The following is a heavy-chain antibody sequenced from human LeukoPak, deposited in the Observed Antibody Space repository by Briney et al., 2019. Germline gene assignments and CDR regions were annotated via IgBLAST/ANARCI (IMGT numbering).Heavy chain of an antibody. CDR1: GFAFSSYG. CDR2: VSYDGGNQ. J-gene: IGHJ4*02. CDR3: ARDDSAWYAY. V-gene: IGHV3-30*03. Sequence: PGRSLRLSCAASGFAFSSYGMHWVRQAPGKGLEWVAVVSYDGGNQYYADSVKGRFTISRDNSKNTLYLQMNSLRAEDTAVYYCARDDSAWYAYWGPGTLVTVSS. D-gene: IGHD6-19*01.